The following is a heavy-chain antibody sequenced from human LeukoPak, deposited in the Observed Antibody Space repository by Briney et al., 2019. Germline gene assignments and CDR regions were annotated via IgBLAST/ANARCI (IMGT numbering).Heavy chain of an antibody. Sequence: GGSLRLSCVASGFTFSSYWMHWVRQAPGKGLVWVSRINSDGSSTYYADSVKGRFTISRDNSKNTLYLQMNSLRAEDTAVYYCAKGRVAAAGRGVAFDIWGQGQWSPSPQ. CDR1: GFTFSSYW. V-gene: IGHV3-74*01. J-gene: IGHJ3*02. D-gene: IGHD6-13*01. CDR3: AKGRVAAAGRGVAFDI. CDR2: INSDGSST.